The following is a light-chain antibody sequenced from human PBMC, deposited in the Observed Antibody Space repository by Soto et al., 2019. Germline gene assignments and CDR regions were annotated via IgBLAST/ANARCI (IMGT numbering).Light chain of an antibody. CDR1: TGAVTSGHY. J-gene: IGLJ2*01. CDR2: DAS. Sequence: QAVVTQEPSVTVSPGGTVTLTCGSSTGAVTSGHYPYWFQQKPGQAPKTLLYDASNKHSWTPARFSGSLLGGKAALTLSGAQPDDEADYYCWLSYSGARVFGGGTQLTVL. V-gene: IGLV7-46*01. CDR3: WLSYSGARV.